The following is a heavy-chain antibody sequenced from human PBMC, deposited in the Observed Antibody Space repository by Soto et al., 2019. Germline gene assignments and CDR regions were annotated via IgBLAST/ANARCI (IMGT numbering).Heavy chain of an antibody. J-gene: IGHJ6*02. CDR2: ISGSGGST. V-gene: IGHV3-23*01. Sequence: GGSLRLSCAASGFTFSRHAMSWVRQAPGKGLEWVSGISGSGGSTYYADSVKGRFTISRDNSKNTVYLQMNSLRAEDTAVYYCAKGLYYHDTIKRGFDYYYGMDVWGQGTTVTVSS. CDR3: AKGLYYHDTIKRGFDYYYGMDV. CDR1: GFTFSRHA. D-gene: IGHD3-22*01.